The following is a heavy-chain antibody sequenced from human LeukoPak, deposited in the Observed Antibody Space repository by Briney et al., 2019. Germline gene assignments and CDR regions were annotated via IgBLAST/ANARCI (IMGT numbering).Heavy chain of an antibody. V-gene: IGHV4-39*07. Sequence: SETLSLTCTVSGDSISSSSYYWGWIRQPPGKGLEWIGNIYYSGSTDYNPYSGSTYYNPSLKSRVSISVDTSKNQFSLKLSSVTAADTAVYYCAGARIAVAGTVGYYFDYWGQGILVIVSS. J-gene: IGHJ4*01. CDR2: IYYSGSTDYNPYSGST. CDR1: GDSISSSSYY. D-gene: IGHD6-19*01. CDR3: AGARIAVAGTVGYYFDY.